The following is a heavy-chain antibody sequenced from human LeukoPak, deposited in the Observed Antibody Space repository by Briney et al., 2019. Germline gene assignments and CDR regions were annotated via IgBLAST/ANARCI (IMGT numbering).Heavy chain of an antibody. Sequence: GASVKVSCKASGGTFSSYAISWVRQAPGQGLEWMGGIIPIFGTANYAQKFQGRVTITADESTSTAYMELSSLRSEDTAVYYCARVAYCSSTSCYRNYYDSSGYPYYFDYWGQGTLVTVSS. V-gene: IGHV1-69*13. CDR1: GGTFSSYA. D-gene: IGHD2-2*02. J-gene: IGHJ4*02. CDR3: ARVAYCSSTSCYRNYYDSSGYPYYFDY. CDR2: IIPIFGTA.